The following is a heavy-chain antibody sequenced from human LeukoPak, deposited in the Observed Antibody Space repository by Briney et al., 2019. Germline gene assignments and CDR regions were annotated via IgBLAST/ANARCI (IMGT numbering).Heavy chain of an antibody. D-gene: IGHD2-2*01. V-gene: IGHV3-23*01. CDR3: ARSYAYYYYYYMDV. CDR1: GFTFSSYG. CDR2: ISGSGGNT. Sequence: PGGSLRLSCAASGFTFSSYGMSWVRQAPGKGLEWVSAISGSGGNTYYADSVKGRFTISRDNSKNTLYLQMNSLRAEDTAVYYCARSYAYYYYYYMDVWGKGTTVTISS. J-gene: IGHJ6*03.